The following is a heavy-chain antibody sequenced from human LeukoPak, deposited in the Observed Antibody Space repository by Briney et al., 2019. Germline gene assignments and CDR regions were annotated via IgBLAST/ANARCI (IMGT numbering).Heavy chain of an antibody. D-gene: IGHD4-23*01. CDR3: ARELGSDYGGYSP. Sequence: SDTLSLTCSVSGGSMRSDSSFWSWIRQPAGKGLEWIGRIYATGNTNYNPSLERRVTISVDTSKNQFSLELTSVTAADTAVYYCARELGSDYGGYSPWGQGTLVTVSS. CDR2: IYATGNT. CDR1: GGSMRSDSSF. V-gene: IGHV4-61*02. J-gene: IGHJ5*02.